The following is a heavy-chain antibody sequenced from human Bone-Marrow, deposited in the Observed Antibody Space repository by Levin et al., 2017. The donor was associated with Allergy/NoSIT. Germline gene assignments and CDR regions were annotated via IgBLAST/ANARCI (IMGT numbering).Heavy chain of an antibody. CDR2: LDGSSAKT. CDR3: AKAGNTVMLDYSYLDV. J-gene: IGHJ6*03. Sequence: GGSLRLSCTISGFIFADYAMNWVRQAPGRGLEWVSSLDGSSAKTYYADSVKGRFTISREYSKNTLFLQMNSLRVEDTARYYCAKAGNTVMLDYSYLDVWGEGTAVTVSS. CDR1: GFIFADYA. D-gene: IGHD4-17*01. V-gene: IGHV3-23*01.